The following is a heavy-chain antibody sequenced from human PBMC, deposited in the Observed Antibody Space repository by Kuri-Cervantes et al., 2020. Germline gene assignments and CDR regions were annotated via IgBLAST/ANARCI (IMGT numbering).Heavy chain of an antibody. CDR2: ISSSSSYI. Sequence: GESLKISCAASGFTFSDYYMSWIRQAPGKGLEWVSSISSSSSYIYYADSVKGRLTISRDNAKNSLYLQMNSLGAEDTAVYYCARIWSTVGYYYYYMDVWGKGTTVTVSS. D-gene: IGHD1-26*01. CDR1: GFTFSDYY. J-gene: IGHJ6*03. V-gene: IGHV3-11*06. CDR3: ARIWSTVGYYYYYMDV.